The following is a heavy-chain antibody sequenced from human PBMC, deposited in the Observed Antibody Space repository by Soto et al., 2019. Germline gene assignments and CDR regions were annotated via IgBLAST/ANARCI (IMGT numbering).Heavy chain of an antibody. J-gene: IGHJ5*02. Sequence: QVQLLQSGAELKKPGASVKVSCKASGYIFTGYYMHWVRQAPGQGLEWMGWINPNSGDTNYTQKFQGRVTMTNDTSISTAYMELSRLGSDDTAVYYCARGDFDSSANYYAGWFDPWGQGTLVTVSS. CDR3: ARGDFDSSANYYAGWFDP. CDR2: INPNSGDT. D-gene: IGHD3-22*01. V-gene: IGHV1-2*02. CDR1: GYIFTGYY.